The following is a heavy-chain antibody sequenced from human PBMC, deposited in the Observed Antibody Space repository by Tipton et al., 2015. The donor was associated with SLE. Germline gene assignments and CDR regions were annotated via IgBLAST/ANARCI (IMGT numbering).Heavy chain of an antibody. Sequence: QVQLVPSGAEVKKPGASVKVSCKASGYTFTSYYMHWVRQAPGQGLEWMGIINPSGGSTSYAQKFQGRVTMTRDTSTSTVYMELSSLRSEDTAVYYCAVTYYYDSSGPLGAFDIWGQGTMVTVSS. D-gene: IGHD3-22*01. J-gene: IGHJ3*02. CDR3: AVTYYYDSSGPLGAFDI. CDR2: INPSGGST. V-gene: IGHV1-46*01. CDR1: GYTFTSYY.